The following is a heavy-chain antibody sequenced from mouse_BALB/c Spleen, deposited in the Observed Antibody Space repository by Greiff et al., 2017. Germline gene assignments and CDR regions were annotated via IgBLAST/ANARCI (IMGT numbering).Heavy chain of an antibody. J-gene: IGHJ4*01. CDR2: ISSGSSTI. V-gene: IGHV5-17*02. Sequence: EVQRVESGGGLVQPGGSRKLSCAASGFTFSSFGMHWVRQAPEKGLEWVAYISSGSSTIYYADTVKGRFTISRDNPKNTLFLQMTSLRSEDTAMYYCARLPYENYAMDYWGQGTSVTVSS. D-gene: IGHD2-3*01. CDR1: GFTFSSFG. CDR3: ARLPYENYAMDY.